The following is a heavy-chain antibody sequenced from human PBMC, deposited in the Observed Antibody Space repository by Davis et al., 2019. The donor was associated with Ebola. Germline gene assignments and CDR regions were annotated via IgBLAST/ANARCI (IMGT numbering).Heavy chain of an antibody. CDR3: AKGHYQPTAGYYYGMDV. V-gene: IGHV3-21*01. Sequence: GGSLRLSCAASGFTFSSYSMNWVRQAPGKGLEWVSSISSSSSYIYYADSVKGRFTISRDNAKNSLYLQMNSLRAEDTAVYYCAKGHYQPTAGYYYGMDVWGQGTTVTVSS. CDR2: ISSSSSYI. J-gene: IGHJ6*02. CDR1: GFTFSSYS. D-gene: IGHD2-2*01.